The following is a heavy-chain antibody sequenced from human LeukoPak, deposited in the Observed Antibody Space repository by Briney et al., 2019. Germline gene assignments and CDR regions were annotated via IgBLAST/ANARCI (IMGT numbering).Heavy chain of an antibody. Sequence: PSETLSLTSTVSGGSISSYYWSWIRQPPGKGLEWIGYIYYSGSTNYNPSLKSRVIISVDTSKNQFSLKLSSVAAADTAVYYCARDYGDYFDYWGQGTLVTVSS. CDR3: ARDYGDYFDY. D-gene: IGHD4-17*01. V-gene: IGHV4-59*01. CDR1: GGSISSYY. J-gene: IGHJ4*02. CDR2: IYYSGST.